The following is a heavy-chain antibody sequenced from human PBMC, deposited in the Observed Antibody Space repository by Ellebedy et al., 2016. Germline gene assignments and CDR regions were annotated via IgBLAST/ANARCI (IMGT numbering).Heavy chain of an antibody. CDR1: GGSISSYY. J-gene: IGHJ6*03. CDR2: IYYSGST. Sequence: SETLSLTCTVSGGSISSYYWSWIRQPPGKGLEWIGYIYYSGSTNYNPSLKSRVTISVDTSKNQFSLKLSSVTAADTAVYYCARSAKTRELLLEYYYYMDVWGKGTTVTVSS. D-gene: IGHD1-26*01. V-gene: IGHV4-59*08. CDR3: ARSAKTRELLLEYYYYMDV.